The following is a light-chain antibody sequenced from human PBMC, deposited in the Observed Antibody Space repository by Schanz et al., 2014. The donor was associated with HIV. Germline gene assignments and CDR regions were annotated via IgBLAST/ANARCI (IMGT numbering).Light chain of an antibody. V-gene: IGLV1-40*01. CDR3: SSYGGSNNLL. Sequence: QSVLAQPPSVSGAPGQRVTISCTGSSSNIGADYDVHWYQLLPGTAPKLLIFDNTNRPSGVPARFSGSKSDTSASLTITGLQAEDEADYYCSSYGGSNNLLFGGGTKLTVL. CDR2: DNT. CDR1: SSNIGADYD. J-gene: IGLJ2*01.